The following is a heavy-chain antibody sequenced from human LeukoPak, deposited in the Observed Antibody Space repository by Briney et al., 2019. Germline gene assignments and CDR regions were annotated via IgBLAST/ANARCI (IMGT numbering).Heavy chain of an antibody. J-gene: IGHJ4*02. CDR1: GGSFSGYY. D-gene: IGHD7-27*01. CDR2: VNPSGST. Sequence: SETLSLTCAVYGGSFSGYYWSWIRQPPGKGLEWIGEVNPSGSTDYNPSLKSRLTLSVDTSKKQFSLKVSSATAADTAVYYCARGWGTHGFDYWGQGTLVTVSS. V-gene: IGHV4-34*01. CDR3: ARGWGTHGFDY.